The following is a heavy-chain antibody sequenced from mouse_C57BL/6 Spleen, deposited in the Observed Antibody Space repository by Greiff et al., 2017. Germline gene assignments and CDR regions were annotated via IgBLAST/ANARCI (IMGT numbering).Heavy chain of an antibody. D-gene: IGHD1-1*01. CDR1: GFNIKDYY. V-gene: IGHV14-1*01. Sequence: VQLQQSGAELVRPGASVKMSCTASGFNIKDYYMHWVKQRPEQGLEWIGRIDPEDGDTEYAPKFQGKATMTADTSSNTAYLPLSSLTSEDTAVYYCTTVVLRSAYWGQGTLVTVSA. CDR2: IDPEDGDT. CDR3: TTVVLRSAY. J-gene: IGHJ3*01.